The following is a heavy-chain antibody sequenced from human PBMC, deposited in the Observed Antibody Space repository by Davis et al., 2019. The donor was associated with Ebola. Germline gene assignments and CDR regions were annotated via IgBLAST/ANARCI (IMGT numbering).Heavy chain of an antibody. CDR3: ARIEALRQFDY. CDR1: GFTFSNAW. CDR2: ISGSGFYT. Sequence: PGGSLRLSCAASGFTFSNAWMNWVRQAPGKGLEWVSSISGSGFYTYYADAVKGRFTISRDNPKNTLYLQMNSLRAEDTAVYYCARIEALRQFDYWGQGTLVTVSS. J-gene: IGHJ4*02. V-gene: IGHV3-21*01.